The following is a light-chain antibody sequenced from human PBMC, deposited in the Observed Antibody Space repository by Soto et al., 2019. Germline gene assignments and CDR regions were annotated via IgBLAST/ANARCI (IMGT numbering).Light chain of an antibody. CDR3: QHHNSYSQT. Sequence: DIQRTQSPPTLSASVGDRVTITCRASQSIRNYLAWYQQMPGKAPKLLIYGASSLQSGVPSRFSGSGSGTEFTLTISSLQPDDFATYFCQHHNSYSQTFGQGTKVAIK. CDR2: GAS. CDR1: QSIRNY. V-gene: IGKV1-5*01. J-gene: IGKJ1*01.